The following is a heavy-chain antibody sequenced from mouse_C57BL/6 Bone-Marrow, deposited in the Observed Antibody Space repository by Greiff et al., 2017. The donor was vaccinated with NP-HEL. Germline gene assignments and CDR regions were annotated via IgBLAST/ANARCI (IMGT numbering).Heavy chain of an antibody. CDR3: NGYYGSSSLYYFDY. CDR1: GFNIKDDY. V-gene: IGHV14-4*01. CDR2: IDPENGDT. D-gene: IGHD1-1*01. Sequence: VQLQQSGAELVRPGASVKLSCTASGFNIKDDYMHWVKQRPEQGLEWIGWIDPENGDTEYASKFQGKATITADTSSNTAYLQLSSLTSEDTAVYYCNGYYGSSSLYYFDYWGQGTTLTVSS. J-gene: IGHJ2*01.